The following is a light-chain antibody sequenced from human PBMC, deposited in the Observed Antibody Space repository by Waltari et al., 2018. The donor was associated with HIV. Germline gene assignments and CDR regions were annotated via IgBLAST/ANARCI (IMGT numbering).Light chain of an antibody. CDR3: GTWDSSLSAVV. Sequence: QSVLTQPPSVSAAPGQKVTISCSGSTSNIGNNYVSWYQQLPGTAPKLLISDNNKRPSGIPGRFSGSKSGTSATLGITGLQTGDEADYYCGTWDSSLSAVVFGGGTKLTVL. J-gene: IGLJ2*01. CDR1: TSNIGNNY. CDR2: DNN. V-gene: IGLV1-51*01.